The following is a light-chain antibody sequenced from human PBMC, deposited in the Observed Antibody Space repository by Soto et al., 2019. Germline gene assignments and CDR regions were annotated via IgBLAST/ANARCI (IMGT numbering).Light chain of an antibody. CDR2: GSS. J-gene: IGKJ1*01. Sequence: IVITQSASTLSVSPGERATLSFRASQSVNSNLVCYQQKPGQAPRLLIYGSSTRATGIPDRFSGSGSGTDFTLTISRLEPEDFAVYYCQQYGSSGTFGQGTKVDIK. V-gene: IGKV3-20*01. CDR3: QQYGSSGT. CDR1: QSVNSN.